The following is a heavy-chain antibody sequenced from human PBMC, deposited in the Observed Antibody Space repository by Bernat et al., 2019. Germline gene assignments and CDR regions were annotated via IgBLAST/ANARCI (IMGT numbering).Heavy chain of an antibody. V-gene: IGHV3-23*01. Sequence: EVQLLESGGGLVQPGGSLRLSCAASGFTFNNYAMTWVRQAPGKGLEWVSTITGSGDSTYYADSVKGRFTISRDNSENTLCLQMNSLRAEDTAVYYCAKGRSVALASAANYWGQGTLVTVSS. CDR2: ITGSGDST. J-gene: IGHJ4*02. D-gene: IGHD2-15*01. CDR1: GFTFNNYA. CDR3: AKGRSVALASAANY.